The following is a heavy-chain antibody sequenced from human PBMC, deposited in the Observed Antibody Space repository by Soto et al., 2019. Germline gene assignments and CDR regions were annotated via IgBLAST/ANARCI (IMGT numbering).Heavy chain of an antibody. CDR3: AHSAQLPPYDYVWGSYRYQYYFDY. J-gene: IGHJ4*02. CDR2: IYWDDDK. Sequence: QITLKASGPPLVKPTQTLTLTCTFSAFPLSTSGVGVGWLRQPPGKALEWLAVIYWDDDKRYSPSLKSRLTITKDTSKNQVVLTMTTMDPVDTATYYCAHSAQLPPYDYVWGSYRYQYYFDYWGQGTLVTVSS. D-gene: IGHD3-16*02. V-gene: IGHV2-5*02. CDR1: AFPLSTSGVG.